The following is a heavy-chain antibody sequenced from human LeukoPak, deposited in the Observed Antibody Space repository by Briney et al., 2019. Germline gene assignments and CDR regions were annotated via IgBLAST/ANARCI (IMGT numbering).Heavy chain of an antibody. CDR3: ARGLEPEGRWGVAAAGDVFDY. CDR2: ISAYNGNT. Sequence: ASVKVSCKASGYTFTSYGIGWVRQAPGQGLEWMGWISAYNGNTNYAQKLQGGVTMTTDTSTSTAYMELRSLRSDDTAVYYCARGLEPEGRWGVAAAGDVFDYWGQGTLVTVSS. CDR1: GYTFTSYG. J-gene: IGHJ4*02. D-gene: IGHD6-13*01. V-gene: IGHV1-18*01.